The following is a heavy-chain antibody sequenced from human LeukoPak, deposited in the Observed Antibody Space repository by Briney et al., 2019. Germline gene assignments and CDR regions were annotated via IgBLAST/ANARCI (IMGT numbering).Heavy chain of an antibody. Sequence: SETLSLTCVVYGGSFSVYYWSWIRQPPGKGLEWIGEINHSGSTNYNPSLKSRVTISVDTSKNQFSLKLSSVTAADTAVYYCARDLGLAEASSLDYWGQGTLVTVSS. J-gene: IGHJ4*02. CDR1: GGSFSVYY. CDR2: INHSGST. V-gene: IGHV4-34*01. D-gene: IGHD6-19*01. CDR3: ARDLGLAEASSLDY.